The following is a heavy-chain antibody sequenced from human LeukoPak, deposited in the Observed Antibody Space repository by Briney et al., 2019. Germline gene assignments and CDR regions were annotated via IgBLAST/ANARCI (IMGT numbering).Heavy chain of an antibody. CDR2: ISGSGRTT. V-gene: IGHV3-23*01. CDR3: AKADDSSGYYYAGLGY. D-gene: IGHD3-22*01. CDR1: GFTFDDYG. J-gene: IGHJ4*02. Sequence: GGSLRLSCAASGFTFDDYGMSWVRQAPGKGLEWVSAISGSGRTTYYADSVKGRFTISRDNSKSTLYLQMNSLRAEDTAVYYCAKADDSSGYYYAGLGYWGQGTLVTVSS.